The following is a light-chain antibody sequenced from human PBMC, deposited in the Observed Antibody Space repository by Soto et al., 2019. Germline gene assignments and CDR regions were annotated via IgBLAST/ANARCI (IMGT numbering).Light chain of an antibody. CDR2: EGS. V-gene: IGLV2-23*01. J-gene: IGLJ2*01. CDR1: SSDVGSYNL. Sequence: QSALTQPASVSGSPGQSITISCTGTSSDVGSYNLVSWYQQHPGKAPKLMIYEGSKRPSGVSNRFSGSKSGNTASLTISGLQAEDGAGCYFCSYAGSSTDVVFGGGTKLTVL. CDR3: CSYAGSSTDVV.